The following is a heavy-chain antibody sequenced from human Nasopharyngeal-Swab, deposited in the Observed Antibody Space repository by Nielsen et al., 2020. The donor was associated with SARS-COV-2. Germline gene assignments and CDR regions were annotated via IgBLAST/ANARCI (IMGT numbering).Heavy chain of an antibody. Sequence: SETLSLTCAVSGGSISTYYWSWIRQPPGKGLEWLGYISYSGSTNYNPSLKSRVSMSVDTSKNHFSVKLNLVTAADTAVYYCAREGPQYYYDSSGQNSGYYYYGMDVWGQGTTVTVSS. CDR3: AREGPQYYYDSSGQNSGYYYYGMDV. D-gene: IGHD3-22*01. J-gene: IGHJ6*02. CDR1: GGSISTYY. CDR2: ISYSGST. V-gene: IGHV4-59*13.